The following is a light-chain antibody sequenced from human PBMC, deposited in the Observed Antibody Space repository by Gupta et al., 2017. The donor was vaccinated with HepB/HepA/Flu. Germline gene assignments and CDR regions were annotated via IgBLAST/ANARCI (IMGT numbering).Light chain of an antibody. CDR2: KVS. V-gene: IGKV2-30*02. CDR1: QSLVHTDGYIY. Sequence: EVVMTQSPLSLPVTLGQSASISCTSSQSLVHTDGYIYLNWFHQRPGQSPRRLIYKVSNRDSGVPDRFSGSGSGTDFTLKISRVEAEDVGVYYCMQGTFWRTFGQGTKVEI. J-gene: IGKJ1*01. CDR3: MQGTFWRT.